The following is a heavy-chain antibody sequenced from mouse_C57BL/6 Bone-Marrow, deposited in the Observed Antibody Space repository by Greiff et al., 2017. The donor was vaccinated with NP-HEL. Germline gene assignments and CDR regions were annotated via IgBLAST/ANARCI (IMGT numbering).Heavy chain of an antibody. CDR1: GYTFTSYG. J-gene: IGHJ3*01. CDR3: AGSYGRCAY. D-gene: IGHD1-1*02. V-gene: IGHV1-81*01. Sequence: VQLQQSGAELARPGASVKLSCKASGYTFTSYGISWVKQRTGQGLEWIGDIYPRSCNTYYNEKFKGKATLTADKSSSTAYMELRSLTSEDSAVYFGAGSYGRCAYWGQGTLVTVSA. CDR2: IYPRSCNT.